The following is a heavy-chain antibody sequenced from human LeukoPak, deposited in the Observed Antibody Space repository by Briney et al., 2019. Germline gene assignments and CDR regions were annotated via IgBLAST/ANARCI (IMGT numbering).Heavy chain of an antibody. CDR1: GFTFDDYA. J-gene: IGHJ1*01. CDR2: ISWNSGSI. V-gene: IGHV3-9*03. Sequence: GGSLRLSCAASGFTFDDYAMHWVRQAPGKGLEWVSGISWNSGSIGYADSVKGRFTISRDNAKNSLYLQMNSLRAEDMALYYCAKDLRRYSSGWGSEYFQHWGQGTLVTVSS. D-gene: IGHD6-19*01. CDR3: AKDLRRYSSGWGSEYFQH.